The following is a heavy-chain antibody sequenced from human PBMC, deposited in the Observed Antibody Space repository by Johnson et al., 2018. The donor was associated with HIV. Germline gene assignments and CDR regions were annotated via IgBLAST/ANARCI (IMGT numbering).Heavy chain of an antibody. CDR3: ARDRAIVVAYDAFDI. Sequence: QMLLVESGGGVVQPGRSLRLSCAASAFTFSSYAMHWVRQAPGKGLEWVAVISYDASNKYYADSVKGRFTISRDNSKNTLYLQMNSLRTEDTAVYYCARDRAIVVAYDAFDIWGQGTMVTVSS. CDR2: ISYDASNK. CDR1: AFTFSSYA. J-gene: IGHJ3*02. D-gene: IGHD3-22*01. V-gene: IGHV3-30*04.